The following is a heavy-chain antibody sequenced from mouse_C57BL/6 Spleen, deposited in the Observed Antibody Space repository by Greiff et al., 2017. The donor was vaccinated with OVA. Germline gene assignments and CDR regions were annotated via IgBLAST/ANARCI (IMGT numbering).Heavy chain of an antibody. D-gene: IGHD1-1*01. Sequence: VKLQQSGAELARPGASVKLSCKASGYTFTSYGISWVKQRPGQGLEWIGEIYPKNGNTYYTEKFKGKATLTADTSSSTACMELRSLTSEDSAVFFAVEGNYAVAYWGQGTLVTVSA. J-gene: IGHJ3*01. CDR2: IYPKNGNT. V-gene: IGHV1-81*01. CDR3: VEGNYAVAY. CDR1: GYTFTSYG.